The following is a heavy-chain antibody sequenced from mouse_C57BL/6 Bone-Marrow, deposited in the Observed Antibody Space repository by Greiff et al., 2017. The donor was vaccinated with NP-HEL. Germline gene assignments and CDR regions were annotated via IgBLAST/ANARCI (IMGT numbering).Heavy chain of an antibody. Sequence: QVQLKQSGTELVKPGASVKLSCKASGYTFTSYWMHWVKQRPGQGLEWIGYINPSNGGTNYNEKFKSKATLTVDKSSSTAYMQLSSLTSEDSADYYCASRRNSSYDYDDWGQGTTLTVSS. J-gene: IGHJ2*01. D-gene: IGHD2-4*01. CDR1: GYTFTSYW. CDR3: ASRRNSSYDYDD. V-gene: IGHV1-53*01. CDR2: INPSNGGT.